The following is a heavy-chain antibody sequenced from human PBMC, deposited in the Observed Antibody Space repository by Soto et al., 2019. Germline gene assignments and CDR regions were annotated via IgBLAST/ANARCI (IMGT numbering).Heavy chain of an antibody. J-gene: IGHJ4*02. D-gene: IGHD6-13*01. Sequence: KASETLSLTCTVSGGSVSSGSYYWSWIRQPPGKGLEWIGYIYYSGSTNYNPSLKSRVTISVDTSKNQFSLKLSSVTAADTAVYYCARERVGSSWYSDYWGQGTLVTVSS. CDR2: IYYSGST. CDR1: GGSVSSGSYY. CDR3: ARERVGSSWYSDY. V-gene: IGHV4-61*01.